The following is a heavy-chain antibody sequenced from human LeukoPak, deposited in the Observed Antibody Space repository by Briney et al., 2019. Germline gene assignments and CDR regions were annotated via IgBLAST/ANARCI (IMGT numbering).Heavy chain of an antibody. CDR3: ARLAPGYCSSTNCYAFDY. V-gene: IGHV4-39*01. Sequence: SETLSLTCSVSGDSISSSSYYWGWIRQPPGKGLEWIGSIYYSGRTYYNPTLKTRVTIAVDTSKNQFSLKLNSVTAADTPVYYCARLAPGYCSSTNCYAFDYWGRGALVTVSS. D-gene: IGHD2-2*01. J-gene: IGHJ4*02. CDR2: IYYSGRT. CDR1: GDSISSSSYY.